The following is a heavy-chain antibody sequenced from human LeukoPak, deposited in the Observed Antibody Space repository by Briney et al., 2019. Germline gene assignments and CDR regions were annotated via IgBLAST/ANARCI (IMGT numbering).Heavy chain of an antibody. CDR3: ARAYETMVRGVIMN. CDR1: GYTFTGYY. V-gene: IGHV1-2*02. Sequence: ASVKVSCKASGYTFTGYYIHWVRQAPGQGLEWMGWINPNSGGTNYAQKFQGRVTMTRDTSISTAYMELSRLRSDDTAVYYCARAYETMVRGVIMNWGQGTLVTVSS. CDR2: INPNSGGT. J-gene: IGHJ4*02. D-gene: IGHD3-10*01.